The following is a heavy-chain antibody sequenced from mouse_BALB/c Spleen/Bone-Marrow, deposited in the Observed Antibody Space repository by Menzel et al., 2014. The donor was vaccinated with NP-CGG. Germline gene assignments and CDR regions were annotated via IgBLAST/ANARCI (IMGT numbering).Heavy chain of an antibody. Sequence: VQLQQSGPELVKPGASVKISCKASGYSFTGYFMNWVMQSHGKSLEWIGRINPYNGDTFYNQKFKGKAILTVDKSSSTAHMGLRSLASEDSAVYYCARGDYRFDEGYFDCWGQGTSLTVSS. J-gene: IGHJ2*02. CDR3: ARGDYRFDEGYFDC. V-gene: IGHV1-20*02. CDR2: INPYNGDT. CDR1: GYSFTGYF. D-gene: IGHD2-14*01.